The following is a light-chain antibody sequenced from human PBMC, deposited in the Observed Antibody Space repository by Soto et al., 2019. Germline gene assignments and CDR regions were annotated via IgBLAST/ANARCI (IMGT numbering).Light chain of an antibody. V-gene: IGLV3-21*02. CDR1: TLASKG. CDR3: QVWDSSTDQLYV. Sequence: ELTQPPSVSVAPGQTARITCGGETLASKGVHWYQQKPGQAPVLVVHDDSDRPSGIPERFSGSISWNTATLTISRVAAGDEADYYCQVWDSSTDQLYVFGTGTKVTVL. J-gene: IGLJ1*01. CDR2: DDS.